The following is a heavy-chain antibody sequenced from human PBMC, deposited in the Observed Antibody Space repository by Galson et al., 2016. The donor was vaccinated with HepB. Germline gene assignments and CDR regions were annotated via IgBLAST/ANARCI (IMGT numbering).Heavy chain of an antibody. CDR1: GYTFSNYG. CDR3: ARDNNPHYYGSGSYPYSGRAG. Sequence: SVKVSCKASGYTFSNYGISWVRQAPGQGLEWLGWISTHNGDTNYEQKFQGRVTMTTDTSTNTAYMELRSLRSDDTAIYYCARDNNPHYYGSGSYPYSGRAGWGQGTTVIVSS. V-gene: IGHV1-18*04. D-gene: IGHD3-10*01. J-gene: IGHJ6*02. CDR2: ISTHNGDT.